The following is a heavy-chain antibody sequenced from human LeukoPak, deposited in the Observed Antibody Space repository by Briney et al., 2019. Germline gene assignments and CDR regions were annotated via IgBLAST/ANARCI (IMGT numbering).Heavy chain of an antibody. J-gene: IGHJ4*02. CDR2: ISGSGGST. V-gene: IGHV3-23*01. CDR1: GFAFSSYA. D-gene: IGHD1-14*01. CDR3: AKGPDDHDDH. Sequence: SGGSLRLSCAASGFAFSSYAMSWVRQAPGKGLEWVSAISGSGGSTYYADSVKGRFTISRDNSKNTLYLQMNSLRAEDTAVYYRAKGPDDHDDHWGQGTLVNVSS.